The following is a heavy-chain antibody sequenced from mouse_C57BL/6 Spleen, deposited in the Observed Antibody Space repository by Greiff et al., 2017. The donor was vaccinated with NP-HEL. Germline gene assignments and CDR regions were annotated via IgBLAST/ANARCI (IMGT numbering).Heavy chain of an antibody. CDR1: GYTFTSYG. CDR2: IYPRSGNT. V-gene: IGHV1-81*01. CDR3: AKGWETDWYCDV. Sequence: VQLQQSGAELARPGASVKLSCKASGYTFTSYGISWVKQRTGQGLEWIGEIYPRSGNTSYNEKFKGKATLTADKSSSTAYIELRSLTSEDTSVDVCAKGWETDWYCDVWGTGTTVTVSS. D-gene: IGHD4-1*01. J-gene: IGHJ1*03.